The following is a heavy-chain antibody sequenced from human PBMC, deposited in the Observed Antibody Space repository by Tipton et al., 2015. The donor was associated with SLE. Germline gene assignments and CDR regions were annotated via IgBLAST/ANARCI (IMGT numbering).Heavy chain of an antibody. V-gene: IGHV4-31*03. Sequence: TLSLTCTVSGGSISSGGYYWTWIRQLPGKGLEWIGYIYYSGNTYYNPSLKSRVTMSVDTSENQPSLRGTSVTAAYSAIYYCTRDRTPDYYYYYMDVWGKGTTVTVSS. CDR1: GGSISSGGYY. CDR2: IYYSGNT. J-gene: IGHJ6*03. CDR3: TRDRTPDYYYYYMDV. D-gene: IGHD2-15*01.